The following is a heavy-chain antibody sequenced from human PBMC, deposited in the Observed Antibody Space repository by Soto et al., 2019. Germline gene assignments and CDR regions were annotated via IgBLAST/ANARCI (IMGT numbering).Heavy chain of an antibody. D-gene: IGHD1-1*01. CDR3: AVAYKNYYYYYMDV. CDR1: GGSFSGYY. Sequence: SETLSLTCAVYGGSFSGYYWSWIRKPPGKGLEWIGEINHSGSTNYNPSLKSRVTISVDTSKNQFSLKLSSVTAADTAVYYCAVAYKNYYYYYMDVWGKGTTVTVSS. CDR2: INHSGST. V-gene: IGHV4-34*01. J-gene: IGHJ6*03.